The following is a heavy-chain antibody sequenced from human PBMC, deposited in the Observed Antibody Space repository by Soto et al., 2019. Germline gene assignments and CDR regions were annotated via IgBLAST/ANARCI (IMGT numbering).Heavy chain of an antibody. CDR3: ARAAEYCSSTSCYDGFDY. CDR2: IYSGGST. V-gene: IGHV3-66*01. CDR1: GFTVSSNY. Sequence: GGSLRLSCAASGFTVSSNYMSWVRQAPGKGLEWVSVIYSGGSTYYADSVKGRFTISRDNSKNTLYLQMNSLRAEDTAVYYCARAAEYCSSTSCYDGFDYWGQGTLVTVSS. J-gene: IGHJ4*02. D-gene: IGHD2-2*01.